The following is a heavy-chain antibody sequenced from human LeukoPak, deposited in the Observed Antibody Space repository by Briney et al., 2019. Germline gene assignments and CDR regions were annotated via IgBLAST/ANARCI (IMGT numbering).Heavy chain of an antibody. CDR3: TKGLGYDSGRWFDP. J-gene: IGHJ5*02. Sequence: GGSVRLSCGASGFTFSRYEMNWVRQAPGKGLEWVSYISSSGSTINYADSVKGRFTVSRDNAKNSLYLQMNSLTAKDTAVYYCTKGLGYDSGRWFDPWGQGTLVTVSS. D-gene: IGHD3-10*01. CDR1: GFTFSRYE. V-gene: IGHV3-48*03. CDR2: ISSSGSTI.